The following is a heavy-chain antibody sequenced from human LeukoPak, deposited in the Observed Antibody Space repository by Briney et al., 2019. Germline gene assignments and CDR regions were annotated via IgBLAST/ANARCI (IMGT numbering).Heavy chain of an antibody. CDR3: ARQRRNSSGWYGDY. D-gene: IGHD6-19*01. V-gene: IGHV4-30-4*08. Sequence: NPSQTLSLTCTVSGGSISSGDYYWSWIRQPPGKGLEWIGYIYYSGTTYYNPSLKSRITISIDTSKSQFFLKLSSVTAADTAVYYCARQRRNSSGWYGDYWGQGTLVTVSS. CDR1: GGSISSGDYY. J-gene: IGHJ4*02. CDR2: IYYSGTT.